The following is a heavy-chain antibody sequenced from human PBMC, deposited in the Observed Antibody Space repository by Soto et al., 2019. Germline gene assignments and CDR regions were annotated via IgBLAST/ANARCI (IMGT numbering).Heavy chain of an antibody. D-gene: IGHD3-22*01. CDR2: ISAYNGNT. Sequence: ASVKVSCKASGYTFTSYGISWVRQAPGQGLEWMGWISAYNGNTNYAQKLQGRVTMTTDTSTSTAYMELRSLRPDDTAVYYCARVRYYYDSSGYYPGAFDIWGQGTMVTVSS. CDR3: ARVRYYYDSSGYYPGAFDI. V-gene: IGHV1-18*01. J-gene: IGHJ3*02. CDR1: GYTFTSYG.